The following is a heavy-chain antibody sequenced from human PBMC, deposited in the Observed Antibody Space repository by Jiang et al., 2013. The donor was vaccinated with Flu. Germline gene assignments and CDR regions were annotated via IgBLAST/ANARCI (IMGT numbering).Heavy chain of an antibody. CDR1: Y. CDR2: IYHSGST. V-gene: IGHV4-38-2*02. J-gene: IGHJ6*02. CDR3: ARDLVWVVGARYYYYGMDV. D-gene: IGHD1-26*01. Sequence: YWGWIRQPPGKGLEWIGSIYHSGSTYYNPSLKSRVTISVDTSKNQFSLKLSSVTAADTAVYYCARDLVWVVGARYYYYGMDVWGQGTTVTVSS.